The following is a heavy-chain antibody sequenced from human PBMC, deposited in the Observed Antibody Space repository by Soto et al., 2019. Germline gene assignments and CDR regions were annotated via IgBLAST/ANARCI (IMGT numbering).Heavy chain of an antibody. V-gene: IGHV3-30-3*01. CDR2: ISYDGSNK. J-gene: IGHJ4*02. CDR1: GFTFSSYA. D-gene: IGHD2-21*02. Sequence: GGSLRLSCAASGFTFSSYAMHWVRQAPGKGLEWVAVISYDGSNKYYADSVKGRFTISRDNSKNTLYLQMNSLRAEDTAVYYCARDNVTYLDYWGQGTLVTVSS. CDR3: ARDNVTYLDY.